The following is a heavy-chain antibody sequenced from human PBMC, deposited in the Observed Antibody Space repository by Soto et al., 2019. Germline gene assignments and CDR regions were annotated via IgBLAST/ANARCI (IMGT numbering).Heavy chain of an antibody. CDR3: PPDSYSPMLVVLFDS. V-gene: IGHV3-23*01. CDR1: GFTFSSYA. D-gene: IGHD3-22*01. J-gene: IGHJ4*02. Sequence: GGSLRLSCAASGFTFSSYAMSWVRQAPGKGLDWVSAISGSGGSTYYADSVKGRFTISRDNSKNTLYLQMTSLKIEDTAVYFCPPDSYSPMLVVLFDSGGPGPLVP. CDR2: ISGSGGST.